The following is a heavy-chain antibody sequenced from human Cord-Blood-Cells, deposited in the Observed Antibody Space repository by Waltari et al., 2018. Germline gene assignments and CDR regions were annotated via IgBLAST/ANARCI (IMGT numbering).Heavy chain of an antibody. J-gene: IGHJ5*02. Sequence: QVQLVQSGAEVKKPGSSVKVSCQASGGTFSSSAISWVRQAPGQGLEWMGGIIPIVGTANYAQKFQGRVTITADESTSTAYMELSSLRSEDTAVYYCARDRDYGDYNWFDPWGQGTLVTVSS. V-gene: IGHV1-69*01. CDR3: ARDRDYGDYNWFDP. CDR2: IIPIVGTA. CDR1: GGTFSSSA. D-gene: IGHD4-17*01.